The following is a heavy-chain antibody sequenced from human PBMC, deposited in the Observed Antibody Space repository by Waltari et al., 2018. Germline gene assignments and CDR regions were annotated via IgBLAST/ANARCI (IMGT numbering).Heavy chain of an antibody. CDR3: ARGIGGTTVTFMDV. V-gene: IGHV4-34*01. D-gene: IGHD4-4*01. CDR2: INHMGRT. CDR1: GGSFSGYY. J-gene: IGHJ6*03. Sequence: QVQLQQWGAGLLKPSETLSLTCAVYGGSFSGYYWSWIRQPPGKGLEWIGEINHMGRTNYNPSLKSRVTISVDTSKNQFSLKLSSVTAADTAVYYCARGIGGTTVTFMDVWGKGTTVTISS.